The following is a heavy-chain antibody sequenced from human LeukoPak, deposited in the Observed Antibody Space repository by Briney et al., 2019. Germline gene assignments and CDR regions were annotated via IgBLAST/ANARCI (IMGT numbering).Heavy chain of an antibody. CDR1: GFTFSSYA. J-gene: IGHJ3*02. Sequence: GGSLRLSCAASGFTFSSYAMHWVRQAPGKGLEWVAVISYDGSNKYYADSVKGRFTISRDNSKNTLYLQMNSLRAEDTAVYYCARETYYYDSSGYYDYAFDIWGQGTMVTVSS. CDR3: ARETYYYDSSGYYDYAFDI. CDR2: ISYDGSNK. D-gene: IGHD3-22*01. V-gene: IGHV3-30-3*01.